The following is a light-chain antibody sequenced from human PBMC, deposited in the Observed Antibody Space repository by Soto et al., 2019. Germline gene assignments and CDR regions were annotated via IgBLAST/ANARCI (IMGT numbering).Light chain of an antibody. CDR3: HQFGYSPRT. CDR1: QTVNSDY. V-gene: IGKV3-20*01. Sequence: EIVLTQSPGTLVLSPGETATLSCKANQTVNSDYLAWFQQRPGQAPRLRIFATSGRATDIPDRFSGSGSGTDFTLAIRRLEPEDFAVYYCHQFGYSPRTFGQGTKVDI. CDR2: ATS. J-gene: IGKJ1*01.